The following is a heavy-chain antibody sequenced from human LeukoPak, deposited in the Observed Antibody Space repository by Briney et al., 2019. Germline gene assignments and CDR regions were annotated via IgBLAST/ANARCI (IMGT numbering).Heavy chain of an antibody. CDR2: IWYDGSNK. Sequence: GRSLRLSCAASGFTFSSYGMHWVRQAPGKGLEWVAVIWYDGSNKYYADSVKGRFTISRDNSKNTLYLQMNSLRAEDTAVYYCARGRRREQQLVILDYWGQGTLVTVSS. D-gene: IGHD6-13*01. CDR1: GFTFSSYG. CDR3: ARGRRREQQLVILDY. J-gene: IGHJ4*02. V-gene: IGHV3-33*01.